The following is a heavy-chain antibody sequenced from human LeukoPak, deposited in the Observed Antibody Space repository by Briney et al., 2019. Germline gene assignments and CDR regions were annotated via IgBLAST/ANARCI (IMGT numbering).Heavy chain of an antibody. CDR1: GFTFSSYG. V-gene: IGHV3-30*02. Sequence: GGSLRLSCAASGFTFSSYGMHWVRQAPGKGLEWVAFIRYDGSNKYYADSVKGRFTISRDNSKNTLYLQMNSLRAEDTAVYYCAKDPDSTMVRGAIIRSGGYFDYWGQGTLVTVSS. D-gene: IGHD3-10*01. CDR2: IRYDGSNK. J-gene: IGHJ4*02. CDR3: AKDPDSTMVRGAIIRSGGYFDY.